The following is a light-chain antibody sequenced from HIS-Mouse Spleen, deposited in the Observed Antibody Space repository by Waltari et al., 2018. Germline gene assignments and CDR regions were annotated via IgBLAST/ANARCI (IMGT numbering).Light chain of an antibody. J-gene: IGLJ3*02. V-gene: IGLV2-18*01. Sequence: QSALTQPPSVSGSPGQSVTISCTGTSSDVGSYNRVSWYQQPPGTAPKLMIYEVSKRPAGVPVRFSGSKSGNTASLTISGLQAEDEADYYCSLYTSSSTWVFGGGTKLTVL. CDR1: SSDVGSYNR. CDR2: EVS. CDR3: SLYTSSSTWV.